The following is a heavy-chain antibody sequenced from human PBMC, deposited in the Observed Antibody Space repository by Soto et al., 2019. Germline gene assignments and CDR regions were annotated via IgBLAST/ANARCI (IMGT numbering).Heavy chain of an antibody. V-gene: IGHV3-66*01. J-gene: IGHJ4*02. CDR3: AVVAAMSTFDY. CDR2: IYSGGST. Sequence: GGSLRLSCAASGFTVSSNYMSWVRQAPGKGLEWVSVIYSGGSTYYADSVKGRFTISRDNSKNTLYLQMNSLRAEDTAVYYCAVVAAMSTFDYWGQGTLVTVSS. D-gene: IGHD2-15*01. CDR1: GFTVSSNY.